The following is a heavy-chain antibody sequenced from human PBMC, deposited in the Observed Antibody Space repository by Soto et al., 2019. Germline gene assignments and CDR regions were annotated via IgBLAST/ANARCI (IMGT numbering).Heavy chain of an antibody. J-gene: IGHJ5*01. Sequence: TXXTLSLTCTVSGGSLSSFYWSWIRQPPGKGLEPIGYXXYTGDNAXXHSLRGRVTISADTSTNDISLTLNSVTDADTAVYYCVRQEIFSDS. CDR3: VRQEIFSDS. V-gene: IGHV4-59*08. CDR1: GGSLSSFY. CDR2: XXYTGDN.